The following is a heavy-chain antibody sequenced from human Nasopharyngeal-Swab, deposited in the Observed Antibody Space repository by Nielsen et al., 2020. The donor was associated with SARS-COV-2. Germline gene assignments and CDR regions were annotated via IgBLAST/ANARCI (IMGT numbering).Heavy chain of an antibody. V-gene: IGHV1-3*04. CDR2: SNTANGDT. CDR1: GYTFTTYS. CDR3: ARESSFTSNWYTDH. Sequence: ASVKVSCKASGYTFTTYSLHWVRQAPGQRLEWMGYSNTANGDTVYAQKFQGRVTFTRDTSASTGYMEVNNLRYEGTGVYYCARESSFTSNWYTDHWGQGTLVTVSS. D-gene: IGHD6-13*01. J-gene: IGHJ4*02.